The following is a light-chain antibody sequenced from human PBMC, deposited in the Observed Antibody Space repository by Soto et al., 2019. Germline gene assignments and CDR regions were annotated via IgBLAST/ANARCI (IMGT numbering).Light chain of an antibody. V-gene: IGKV3D-15*01. Sequence: EIVMTQSPATLSVSPGERATLSCRASQSVSSNLAWYQQKPGQAPRLLIYDTSNRVTSIPARFSGSGSGTEFTLTISSLQSEDFAVYYCQHYNNWPPWTFGQGTKGDIK. CDR1: QSVSSN. J-gene: IGKJ1*01. CDR3: QHYNNWPPWT. CDR2: DTS.